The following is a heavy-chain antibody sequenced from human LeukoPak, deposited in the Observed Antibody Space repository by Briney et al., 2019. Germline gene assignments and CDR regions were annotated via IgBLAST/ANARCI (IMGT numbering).Heavy chain of an antibody. CDR3: ARGAYYYDSSGYYFGPYFDY. D-gene: IGHD3-22*01. V-gene: IGHV4-59*01. Sequence: SETLSLTCTVSGGSISSYYWSWIRQPPGKGLEWIGYIYYSGSTNYNPSLKSRVTISVDTSKNQFSLKLSSVIAADTAVYYCARGAYYYDSSGYYFGPYFDYWGQGTLVTVSS. J-gene: IGHJ4*02. CDR1: GGSISSYY. CDR2: IYYSGST.